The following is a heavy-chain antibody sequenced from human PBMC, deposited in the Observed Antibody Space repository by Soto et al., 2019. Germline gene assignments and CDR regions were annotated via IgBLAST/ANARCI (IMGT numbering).Heavy chain of an antibody. CDR2: SSGSGSGGTT. Sequence: EVQLLQSGGGLVQPGGSLRGSCAASGFTFSSYAMSWVRQAPGKRLEWVAISSGSGSGGTTFYTDSVKGRFTVSRDNSKNALYLQMNSLRAEDAAVYYCARPGYGVDKDAFDIWGQGTMVTVSS. D-gene: IGHD4-17*01. CDR3: ARPGYGVDKDAFDI. CDR1: GFTFSSYA. J-gene: IGHJ3*02. V-gene: IGHV3-23*01.